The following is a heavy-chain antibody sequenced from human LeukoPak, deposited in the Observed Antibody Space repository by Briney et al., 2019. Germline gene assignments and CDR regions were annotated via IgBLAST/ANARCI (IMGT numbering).Heavy chain of an antibody. Sequence: GGSLRLSCAASGFTFSSYGMHWVRQAPGKGLEWVAVIWYDGSNKYYADSVKGRFTISRDNSKNTLYLQMNSLRAEDTAVYYCAKGPRYCSSTSCVLYWGQGTLVTVSS. CDR1: GFTFSSYG. CDR3: AKGPRYCSSTSCVLY. V-gene: IGHV3-33*06. D-gene: IGHD2-2*01. J-gene: IGHJ4*02. CDR2: IWYDGSNK.